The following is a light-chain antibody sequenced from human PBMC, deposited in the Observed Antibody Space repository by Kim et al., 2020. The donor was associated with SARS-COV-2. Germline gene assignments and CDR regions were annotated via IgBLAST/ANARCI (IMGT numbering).Light chain of an antibody. V-gene: IGLV3-1*01. CDR1: GLGDRY. CDR2: QDI. Sequence: SYELTQPPSVSVSPGQTAIITCSGDGLGDRYTFWFQQKPGHSPVLVIYQDIKRTSGIPERFSGSNSGNTATLTISGTQAMDEADCYCQTWDSGTAVVFGGGTQLTVL. CDR3: QTWDSGTAVV. J-gene: IGLJ3*02.